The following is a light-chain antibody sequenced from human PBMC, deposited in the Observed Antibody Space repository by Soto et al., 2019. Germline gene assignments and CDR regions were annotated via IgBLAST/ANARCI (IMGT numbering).Light chain of an antibody. V-gene: IGKV1-5*01. CDR2: DAS. J-gene: IGKJ1*01. CDR3: QQYINGWT. Sequence: DIQMTQSPSTLSASVGDRVTITCRASQSISSRLAWYQQKSGKAPNLLIYDASSLEGGVPSRFSGSASETEFTLTISSLQPDDFATYYCQQYINGWTSGQGTKVEIK. CDR1: QSISSR.